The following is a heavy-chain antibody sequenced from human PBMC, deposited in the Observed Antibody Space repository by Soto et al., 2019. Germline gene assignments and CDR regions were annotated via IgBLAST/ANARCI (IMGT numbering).Heavy chain of an antibody. CDR1: GGSSSGWN. J-gene: IGHJ4*02. Sequence: SETLSLTCAVYGGSSSGWNRTWIRQPPVKGLAWIGAVRRGSPNYNPSLKSRVTIAADISKKQFSLNLTSVTAADTAIYYCARGPYSRGVGATNPSNWGQGTQVTVSS. V-gene: IGHV4-34*01. CDR3: ARGPYSRGVGATNPSN. D-gene: IGHD1-26*01. CDR2: VRRGSP.